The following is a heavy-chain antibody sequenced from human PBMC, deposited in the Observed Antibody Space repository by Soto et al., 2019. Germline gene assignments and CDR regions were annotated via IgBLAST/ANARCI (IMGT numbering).Heavy chain of an antibody. D-gene: IGHD2-2*01. V-gene: IGHV3-30*18. CDR3: AKARARGSSSKYYRCGMDV. CDR1: GFTFSSYG. CDR2: ISYDAANT. J-gene: IGHJ6*04. Sequence: QAQLVESGGGVVQPGKSLRVSCAASGFTFSSYGFHWVRQAPGKGLEWVAVISYDAANTYYADSVKGRFTISRDNSKNTKFLQMNSLKPEDSAVYYCAKARARGSSSKYYRCGMDVWGKGTTVTVSS.